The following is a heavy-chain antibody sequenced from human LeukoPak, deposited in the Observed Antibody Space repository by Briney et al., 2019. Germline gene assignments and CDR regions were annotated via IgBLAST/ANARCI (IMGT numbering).Heavy chain of an antibody. D-gene: IGHD3-10*01. Sequence: GGSLRLSCAASGFTFSSYGMHWVRQAPGEGLEWVAVIRYDGSNKYYADSVKGRFTISRDNSKNTLYLQMNSLRAEDTAVYYCARGVPQWFGESPPLGYWGQGTLVTVSS. J-gene: IGHJ4*02. CDR1: GFTFSSYG. CDR3: ARGVPQWFGESPPLGY. CDR2: IRYDGSNK. V-gene: IGHV3-33*01.